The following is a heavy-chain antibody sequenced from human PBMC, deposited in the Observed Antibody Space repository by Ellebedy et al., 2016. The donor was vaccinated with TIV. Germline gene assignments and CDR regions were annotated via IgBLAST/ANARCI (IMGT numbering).Heavy chain of an antibody. CDR3: AKHEWNYYDSRAIYLNWCDP. V-gene: IGHV4-59*08. J-gene: IGHJ5*02. D-gene: IGHD3-22*01. Sequence: MPSETLSLTCTVSGGSISSYYWSWIRQPPGKGLEWIGYIHYSGSTNYNPSLKIRVTISVDTSKNQFSLKLSPVTAAGTAVYYCAKHEWNYYDSRAIYLNWCDPWGQGTLVTVSS. CDR2: IHYSGST. CDR1: GGSISSYY.